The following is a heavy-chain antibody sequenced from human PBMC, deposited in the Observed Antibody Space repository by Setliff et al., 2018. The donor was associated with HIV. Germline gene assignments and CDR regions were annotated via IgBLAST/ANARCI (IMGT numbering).Heavy chain of an antibody. J-gene: IGHJ4*02. CDR1: GGSISSYY. Sequence: SETLSLTCTVSGGSISSYYCSWIRQPPGKGLEWIGYIYYSGSTNYNPSLKSRVTISVDASKNQFSLKLSSVTAADTAVYYCASLAAGRSYYFDYWGQGTLVTVSS. CDR2: IYYSGST. CDR3: ASLAAGRSYYFDY. D-gene: IGHD6-13*01. V-gene: IGHV4-59*01.